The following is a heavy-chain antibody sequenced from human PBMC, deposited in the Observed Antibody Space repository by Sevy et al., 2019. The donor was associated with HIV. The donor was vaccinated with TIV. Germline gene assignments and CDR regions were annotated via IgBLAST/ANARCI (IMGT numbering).Heavy chain of an antibody. J-gene: IGHJ6*02. D-gene: IGHD6-6*01. Sequence: GGSLRLSCAASGFTFSSYGMHWVRQAPGKGLEWMAVIWYDGSNKYYADSVKGRFTISRDNSKNMFYLQMNSLRTEDTAVFYCARGLAALPGYYYGMDVWGQGTTVTVSS. V-gene: IGHV3-33*01. CDR2: IWYDGSNK. CDR3: ARGLAALPGYYYGMDV. CDR1: GFTFSSYG.